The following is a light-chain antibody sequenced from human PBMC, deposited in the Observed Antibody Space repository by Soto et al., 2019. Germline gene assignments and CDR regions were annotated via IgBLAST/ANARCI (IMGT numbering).Light chain of an antibody. V-gene: IGLV2-11*01. J-gene: IGLJ1*01. CDR1: GSDVGGYNY. CDR3: CSYAGTYTYV. Sequence: QSVLTQPRSVSGSPGQSVTISCTGTGSDVGGYNYVSWYQEHPGKAPKLMIYDVTKRPSGVPDRFSGPKSGNTASLTISGLQAEDEADYYCCSYAGTYTYVFGTGTKHRP. CDR2: DVT.